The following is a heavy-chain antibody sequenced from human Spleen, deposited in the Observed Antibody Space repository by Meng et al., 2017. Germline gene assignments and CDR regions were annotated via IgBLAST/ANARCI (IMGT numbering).Heavy chain of an antibody. CDR2: TYYSSKWYN. CDR1: WDSVPSNRAA. Sequence: QVQLQQSRRGLVEPAQTLPPTLSISWDSVPSNRAAWNWIRQAPSGGLEWLGRTYYSSKWYNDYAISVKTRITINPDTSTNQFSLQLNSVTTEDTAVYYCARDISAAIDYWGQGILVTVSS. V-gene: IGHV6-1*01. D-gene: IGHD2-15*01. J-gene: IGHJ4*02. CDR3: ARDISAAIDY.